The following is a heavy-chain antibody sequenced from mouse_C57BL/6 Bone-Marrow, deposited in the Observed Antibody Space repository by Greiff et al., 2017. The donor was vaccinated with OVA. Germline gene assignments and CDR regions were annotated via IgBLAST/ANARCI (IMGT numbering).Heavy chain of an antibody. CDR1: GFTFSDYY. Sequence: EVMLVESAGGLVQPGSSMKLSCTASGFTFSDYYMAWVRQVPEKGLEWVANINYDGSSTYYLDSLKSRFIISRDNAKNILYLQMSSLKSEDTATYYCARGGSYYGSSFAYWGQGTLVTVSA. CDR3: ARGGSYYGSSFAY. D-gene: IGHD1-1*01. V-gene: IGHV5-16*01. J-gene: IGHJ3*01. CDR2: INYDGSST.